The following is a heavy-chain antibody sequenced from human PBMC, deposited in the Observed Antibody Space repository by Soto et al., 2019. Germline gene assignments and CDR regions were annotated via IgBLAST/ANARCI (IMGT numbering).Heavy chain of an antibody. CDR2: ISGSGGST. D-gene: IGHD1-1*01. CDR1: GFTFSSYA. V-gene: IGHV3-23*01. Sequence: GGSLRLSCAASGFTFSSYAMSWVRQAPGKGLEWVSAISGSGGSTYYADSVKGRFTISRDNSKNPLYMQMNSLRAEDTAVYYCAKSVLSWKVNWFDPWGQGTLVTVSS. CDR3: AKSVLSWKVNWFDP. J-gene: IGHJ5*02.